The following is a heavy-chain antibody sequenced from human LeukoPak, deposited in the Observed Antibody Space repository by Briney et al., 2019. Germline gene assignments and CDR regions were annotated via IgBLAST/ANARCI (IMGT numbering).Heavy chain of an antibody. D-gene: IGHD2-2*01. CDR3: ARGYYQLLYF. Sequence: SETLSLTCAVYGGSFSGYYWSWIRQPPGKGLEWIGEINHSGSTNYNPSLKSRVTISVDTSKNQFSLKLSSVTAADPAVYYCARGYYQLLYFWGQGTLVTVSS. CDR2: INHSGST. V-gene: IGHV4-34*01. CDR1: GGSFSGYY. J-gene: IGHJ4*02.